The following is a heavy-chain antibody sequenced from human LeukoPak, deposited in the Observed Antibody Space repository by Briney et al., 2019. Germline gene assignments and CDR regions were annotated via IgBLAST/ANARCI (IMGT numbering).Heavy chain of an antibody. CDR3: ARDLIVSAAAGFKEDAFDI. CDR2: VNPNSGDT. Sequence: GASVKVSCKASGYTFTGYYLHWVRQAPGQGLEWMGCVNPNSGDTNYAQKFQGSVTMTRDTSISTVYMELRSLRSDDTAVYYCARDLIVSAAAGFKEDAFDIWGQGTMVTVSS. V-gene: IGHV1-2*02. J-gene: IGHJ3*02. CDR1: GYTFTGYY. D-gene: IGHD6-13*01.